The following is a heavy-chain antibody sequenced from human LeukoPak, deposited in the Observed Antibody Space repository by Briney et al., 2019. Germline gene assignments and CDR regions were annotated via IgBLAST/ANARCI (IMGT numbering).Heavy chain of an antibody. CDR3: ARDRWFGELLSGFDP. Sequence: PGGSLRLSCAASGFTFDDYGMSWVRQAPGKGLEWVSGINWNGGSTGYADSVKGRITISRDNAKSSLYLQMNSLRAEDTALYYCARDRWFGELLSGFDPWGQGTLVTVSS. CDR1: GFTFDDYG. D-gene: IGHD3-10*01. V-gene: IGHV3-20*04. J-gene: IGHJ5*02. CDR2: INWNGGST.